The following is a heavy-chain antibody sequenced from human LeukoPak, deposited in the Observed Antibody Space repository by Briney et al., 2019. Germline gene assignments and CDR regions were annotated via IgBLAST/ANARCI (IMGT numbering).Heavy chain of an antibody. J-gene: IGHJ5*02. Sequence: ASVKVSCKASGYTFTSYGISWVRQAPGQGLEWMGWNSAYNGNTNYAQKLQGRVTMTTDTSTSTAYMELRSLRSDDTAVYYCARAESSRGIVVVAAAHWFDPWGQGTLVTVSS. CDR2: NSAYNGNT. D-gene: IGHD2-15*01. CDR3: ARAESSRGIVVVAAAHWFDP. CDR1: GYTFTSYG. V-gene: IGHV1-18*04.